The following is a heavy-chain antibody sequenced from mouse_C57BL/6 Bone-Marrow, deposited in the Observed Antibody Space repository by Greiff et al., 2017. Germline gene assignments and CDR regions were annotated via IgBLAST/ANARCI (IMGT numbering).Heavy chain of an antibody. J-gene: IGHJ1*03. CDR2: IHPSDSDT. V-gene: IGHV1-74*01. CDR3: AINYGYGDWYFDV. D-gene: IGHD2-2*01. CDR1: GYTFTSYW. Sequence: QVQLPQPGAELVKPGASVKVFCKASGYTFTSYWMHRVKQRPGQGLEWIGRIHPSDSDTNYNQKFKGKATLTVDKSSSTAYMQLSSLTSEDSAVYYCAINYGYGDWYFDVWGTGTTVTVSS.